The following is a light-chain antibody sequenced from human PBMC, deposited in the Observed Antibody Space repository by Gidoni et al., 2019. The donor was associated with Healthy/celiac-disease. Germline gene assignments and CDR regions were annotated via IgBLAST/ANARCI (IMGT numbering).Light chain of an antibody. CDR2: AAS. CDR3: QQSYSTPFT. CDR1: QSISSY. Sequence: DIQMTQSPSSLSASVGDRVTITCRASQSISSYLNWYQQKPGKAPKLLIYAASSLQCGVPSSFSGSGSGTDFTLTISSLQPEDFATYYCQQSYSTPFTFGPGTKVEIK. J-gene: IGKJ3*01. V-gene: IGKV1-39*01.